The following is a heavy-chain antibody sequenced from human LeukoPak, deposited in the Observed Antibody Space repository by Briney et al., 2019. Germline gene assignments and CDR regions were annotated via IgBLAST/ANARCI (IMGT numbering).Heavy chain of an antibody. Sequence: PGESLRLSCAASGFSVGNKYMSWVRQAPGKGLEWVSVIYTGGDTYYADSVRGRFTIFRDTSKNTVNLQMNSLRAEDTALYYCAGGQMFTSGGFDEWVQGTLVTVSS. J-gene: IGHJ4*02. CDR2: IYTGGDT. D-gene: IGHD6-19*01. V-gene: IGHV3-53*01. CDR1: GFSVGNKY. CDR3: AGGQMFTSGGFDE.